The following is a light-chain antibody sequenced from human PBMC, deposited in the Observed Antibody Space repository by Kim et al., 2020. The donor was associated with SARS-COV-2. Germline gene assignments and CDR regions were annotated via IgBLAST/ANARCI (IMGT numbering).Light chain of an antibody. CDR1: TSNIGSNY. Sequence: HKLTISCSRSTSNIGSNYVSWYRQHPGTAPKLLIYDNNKRPSGIPDRFSGSKSGTSATLGITGLQTGDEADYYCGTWDGSLSAVVFGGGTQLTVL. CDR2: DNN. CDR3: GTWDGSLSAVV. J-gene: IGLJ3*02. V-gene: IGLV1-51*01.